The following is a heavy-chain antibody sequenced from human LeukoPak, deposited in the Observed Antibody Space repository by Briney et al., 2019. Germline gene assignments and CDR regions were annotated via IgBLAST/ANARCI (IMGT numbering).Heavy chain of an antibody. J-gene: IGHJ4*02. CDR1: GFTFSSYS. V-gene: IGHV3-48*04. CDR3: AKDQYYYDSSGYPGVDY. CDR2: ISSSSTI. Sequence: LGGSLRLSCAASGFTFSSYSMNWVRQAPGKGLEWVSYISSSSTIYYADSVKGRFTISRDNAKNSLYLQMNSLGAEDTAVYYCAKDQYYYDSSGYPGVDYWGQGTLVTVSS. D-gene: IGHD3-22*01.